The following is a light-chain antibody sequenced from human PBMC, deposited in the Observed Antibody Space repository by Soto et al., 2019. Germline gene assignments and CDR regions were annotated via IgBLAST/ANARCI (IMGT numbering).Light chain of an antibody. V-gene: IGKV3-15*01. CDR3: QQYYNWSLS. CDR1: QSFSYY. J-gene: IGKJ4*01. CDR2: GTS. Sequence: EIVMTQSPATLSASPGERATLSCRASQSFSYYVAWYQQKPGQVPRLLLYGTSTRATGIPARFSGSGSGTEFTLTISSLQSEDSALYYCQQYYNWSLSFGGGTKVEIK.